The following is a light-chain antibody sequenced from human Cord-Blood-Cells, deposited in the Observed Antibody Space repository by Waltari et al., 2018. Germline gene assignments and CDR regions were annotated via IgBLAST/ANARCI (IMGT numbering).Light chain of an antibody. CDR2: YDS. CDR3: QVWDSSSDHWV. V-gene: IGLV3-21*04. Sequence: SYFLTQPPSVSVAPGKTARITCGGNNIGSKSVNWYQQKPGQAPALVIYYDSDRPSGIPERFSGSNSGNTATLTISRVEAGDEADYYCQVWDSSSDHWVFGGGTKLTVL. J-gene: IGLJ3*02. CDR1: NIGSKS.